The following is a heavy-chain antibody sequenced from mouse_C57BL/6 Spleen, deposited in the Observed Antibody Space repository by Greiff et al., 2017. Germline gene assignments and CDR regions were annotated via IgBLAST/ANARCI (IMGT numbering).Heavy chain of an antibody. CDR2: ISYDGSN. V-gene: IGHV3-6*01. D-gene: IGHD1-1*02. CDR3: ARAGGSYVGFAY. J-gene: IGHJ3*01. CDR1: GYSITSGYY. Sequence: DVKLQESGPGLVKPSQSLSLTCSVTGYSITSGYYWNWIRQFPGNKLEWMGYISYDGSNNYNPSLKNRISITRDTSKNQFFLKLNSVTTEDTATYYCARAGGSYVGFAYWGQGTLVTVSA.